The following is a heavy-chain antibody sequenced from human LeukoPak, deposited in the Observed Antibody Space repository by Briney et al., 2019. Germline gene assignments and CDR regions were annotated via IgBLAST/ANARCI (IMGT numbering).Heavy chain of an antibody. V-gene: IGHV4-30-4*08. Sequence: SQTLSLTCTVSGGSISSGDYYWSWIRQPPGKGLEWIGYIYYSGSTYYNPSLKSRVTISVDTSKNQFSLKLSSVTAADTAVYYCATRPSIGYVWGSYRPGGAFDLWGQGTMVTVSS. CDR1: GGSISSGDYY. CDR2: IYYSGST. J-gene: IGHJ3*01. D-gene: IGHD3-16*02. CDR3: ATRPSIGYVWGSYRPGGAFDL.